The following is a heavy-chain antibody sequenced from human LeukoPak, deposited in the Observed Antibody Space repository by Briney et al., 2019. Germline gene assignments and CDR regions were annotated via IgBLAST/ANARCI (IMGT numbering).Heavy chain of an antibody. CDR2: IYTSGST. CDR1: GGSISSGSCY. Sequence: SETLSLTCTVSGGSISSGSCYWSWIRQPAGKGLEWIGRIYTSGSTNYNPSLKSRVTISVDTSKNQFSLKLSSVTAADTAVYYCARGTYYDFWSGYFQNNWFDPWGQGTLVTVSS. CDR3: ARGTYYDFWSGYFQNNWFDP. J-gene: IGHJ5*02. V-gene: IGHV4-61*02. D-gene: IGHD3-3*01.